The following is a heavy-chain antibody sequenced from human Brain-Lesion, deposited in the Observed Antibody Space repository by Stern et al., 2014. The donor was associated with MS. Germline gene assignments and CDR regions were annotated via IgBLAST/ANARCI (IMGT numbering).Heavy chain of an antibody. CDR3: ARIDRGNYDFWSGYYDYWFDP. Sequence: VQVVESGGDLVQPGVSLRLSCVASGFTFSDYWLTWVRQAPGKGLQWVANINQDGSDKNYGDSVKGRFPISRDNAKNSLYLQMNSLRVDDTAVYYCARIDRGNYDFWSGYYDYWFDPWGQGTLVTVSS. V-gene: IGHV3-7*01. CDR1: GFTFSDYW. D-gene: IGHD3-3*01. J-gene: IGHJ5*02. CDR2: INQDGSDK.